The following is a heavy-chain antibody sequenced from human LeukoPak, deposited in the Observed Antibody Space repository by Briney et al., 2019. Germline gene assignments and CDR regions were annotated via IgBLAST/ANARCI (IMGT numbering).Heavy chain of an antibody. CDR2: IKPDGSEK. V-gene: IGHV3-7*01. D-gene: IGHD6-6*01. J-gene: IGHJ4*02. CDR1: GFTFITSW. Sequence: PGESVRLSCAASGFTFITSWMSWLRQAPGKGLEWVAHIKPDGSEKYYVDSVKGRFTISRDNAKNSLSLQMNSLRAEDTAVYYCASWTSSSSNYWGQGTLVTVSS. CDR3: ASWTSSSSNY.